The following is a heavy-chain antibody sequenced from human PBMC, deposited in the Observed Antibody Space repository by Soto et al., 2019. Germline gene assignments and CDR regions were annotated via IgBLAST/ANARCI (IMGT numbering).Heavy chain of an antibody. V-gene: IGHV3-30-3*01. CDR2: ISYDGSNK. J-gene: IGHJ6*01. CDR3: ARDLQDIVVVVAATVYGMDV. D-gene: IGHD2-15*01. Sequence: QVQLVESGGGVVQPGRSLRLSCAASGFTFSSYAMHWVRQAPGKGLEWVAVISYDGSNKYYADSMKGRFTISRDNSKNTLYLQMNSLRAEDTAVYYCARDLQDIVVVVAATVYGMDVW. CDR1: GFTFSSYA.